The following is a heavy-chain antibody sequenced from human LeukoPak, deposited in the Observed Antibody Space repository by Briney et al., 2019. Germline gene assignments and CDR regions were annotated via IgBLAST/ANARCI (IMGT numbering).Heavy chain of an antibody. CDR2: FDPEDGET. J-gene: IGHJ4*02. V-gene: IGHV1-24*01. CDR3: ASMIVVVPAAIY. D-gene: IGHD2-2*02. CDR1: GYTLTELS. Sequence: GASVKISCKVSGYTLTELSMHWVRQAPGKGLEWMGGFDPEDGETIYAQKFQGRVTMTEDTSTDTAYMELSSLRSEDTAVYYCASMIVVVPAAIYWGQGTLVTVSS.